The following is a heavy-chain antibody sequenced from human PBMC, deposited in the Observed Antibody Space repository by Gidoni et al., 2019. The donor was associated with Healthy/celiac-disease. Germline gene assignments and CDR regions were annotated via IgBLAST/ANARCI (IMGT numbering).Heavy chain of an antibody. Sequence: EVQLVESGGGLVQPGRSLRLSCAASGFTFDDYSMHWVRQAPGKGLEWVSGISWNSGSIGYADSVKGRFTISRDNAKNSLYLQMNSLRAEDTALYYCAKDMGTMVRGVMDYWGQGTLVTVSS. D-gene: IGHD3-10*01. CDR3: AKDMGTMVRGVMDY. CDR1: GFTFDDYS. J-gene: IGHJ4*02. CDR2: ISWNSGSI. V-gene: IGHV3-9*01.